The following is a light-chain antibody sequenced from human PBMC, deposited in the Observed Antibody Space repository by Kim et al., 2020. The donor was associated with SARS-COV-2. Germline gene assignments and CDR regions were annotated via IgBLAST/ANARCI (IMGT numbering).Light chain of an antibody. Sequence: PVGTVTPTGTTSTGAVTSGHYPYWFQQKPGQAPRTLIYDTQNKHSWTPARFSGSRLGGKAALTLSGAQPEDEAEYYCLLSYSDIAVFGGGTQLTVL. J-gene: IGLJ3*02. CDR1: TGAVTSGHY. V-gene: IGLV7-46*01. CDR2: DTQ. CDR3: LLSYSDIAV.